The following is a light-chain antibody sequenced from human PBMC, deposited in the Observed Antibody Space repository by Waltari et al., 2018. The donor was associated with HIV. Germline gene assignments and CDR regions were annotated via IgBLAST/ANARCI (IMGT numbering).Light chain of an antibody. J-gene: IGKJ4*01. V-gene: IGKV4-1*01. CDR3: QHYFSTPLT. Sequence: DVVMTQFPDSLAVSLGERATVNCRSNQSLLYNVNNKTYLAWYQQKSGQPPKLIIYWASTRESGVPDRFSGSGSGTDFTLIIDGLRAEDVAVYYCQHYFSTPLTFGGGTRVEIK. CDR1: QSLLYNVNNKTY. CDR2: WAS.